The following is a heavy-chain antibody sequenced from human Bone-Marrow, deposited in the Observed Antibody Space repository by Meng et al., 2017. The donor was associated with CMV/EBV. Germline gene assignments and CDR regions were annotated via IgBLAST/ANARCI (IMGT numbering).Heavy chain of an antibody. J-gene: IGHJ4*02. Sequence: QVQLQQLGRGPLKSSELLSPTCAVYGGSFRCCYWSGFRQPPGKGLEWIGEINHSGSPNYNPSLKSRVTISVDTSKNQFSLKLSSVTAADTAVYYCARGGGPFDYWGQGTLVTVSS. V-gene: IGHV4-34*01. D-gene: IGHD3-16*01. CDR3: ARGGGPFDY. CDR2: INHSGSP. CDR1: GGSFRCCY.